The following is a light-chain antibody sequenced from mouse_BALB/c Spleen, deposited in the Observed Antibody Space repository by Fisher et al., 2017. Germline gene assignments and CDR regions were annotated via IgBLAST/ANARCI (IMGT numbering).Light chain of an antibody. Sequence: IVLTQTPAIMSASLGERVTMTCTASSSVSSSYLHWYQQKPGSSPKLWIYSTSNLASGVPSRFSGSGSGTFYSLTISSVEAEDAATYYCQQWSSNPPTFGAGTKLELK. V-gene: IGKV4-74*01. CDR1: SSVSSSY. J-gene: IGKJ5*01. CDR3: QQWSSNPPT. CDR2: STS.